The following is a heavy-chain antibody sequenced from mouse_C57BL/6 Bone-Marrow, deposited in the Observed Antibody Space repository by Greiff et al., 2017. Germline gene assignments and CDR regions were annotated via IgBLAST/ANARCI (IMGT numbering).Heavy chain of an antibody. CDR1: GFNIKDDY. CDR2: IDPENGDT. CDR3: RGTMGFAY. J-gene: IGHJ3*01. Sequence: EVQLQQSGAELVRPGASVKLSCTASGFNIKDDYMHWVKQRPEQGLEWIGWIDPENGDTEYASKFQGKATITADTSSNTAYLQLSSLTSEDTAVYYCRGTMGFAYWGQGTLVTVSA. V-gene: IGHV14-4*01. D-gene: IGHD2-3*01.